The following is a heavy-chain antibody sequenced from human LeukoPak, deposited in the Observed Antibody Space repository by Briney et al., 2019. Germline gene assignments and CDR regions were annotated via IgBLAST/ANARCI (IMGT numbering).Heavy chain of an antibody. D-gene: IGHD3-9*01. V-gene: IGHV3-23*01. CDR3: AKSDDILTGYYPDAFDI. Sequence: AGGSLRLSCAASGFTFSSYAMSWVRQAPGKGLEGVSAISGSGGSTYYADSVKGRFTISRDNSKNTLYLQMNSLRAEDTAVYYCAKSDDILTGYYPDAFDIWGQGTMVTVSS. J-gene: IGHJ3*02. CDR2: ISGSGGST. CDR1: GFTFSSYA.